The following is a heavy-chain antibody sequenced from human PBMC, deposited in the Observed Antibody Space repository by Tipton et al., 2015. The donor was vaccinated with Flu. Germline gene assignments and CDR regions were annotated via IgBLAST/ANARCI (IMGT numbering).Heavy chain of an antibody. D-gene: IGHD4-23*01. Sequence: LRLSCAVYGGSFSGYYWSWTRQPPGKGLEWIGEINHSGSTNYNPSLKSRVTISVDTSKNQFSLKLSSVTAADTAVYYCARGTYGGGDYWGQGTLVTVSS. J-gene: IGHJ4*02. CDR2: INHSGST. CDR3: ARGTYGGGDY. CDR1: GGSFSGYY. V-gene: IGHV4-34*01.